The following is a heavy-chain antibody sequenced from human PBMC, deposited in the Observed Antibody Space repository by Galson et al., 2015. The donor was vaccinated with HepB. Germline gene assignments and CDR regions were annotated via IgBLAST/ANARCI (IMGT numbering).Heavy chain of an antibody. D-gene: IGHD2-15*01. V-gene: IGHV1-18*01. J-gene: IGHJ4*02. CDR3: VRDAGRYCSGASCYPGYDY. CDR1: GYTFTRYS. CDR2: ICLYNGNT. Sequence: SVKVSCKASGYTFTRYSINWVRQAPGQGLEWMGWICLYNGNTKYAQKFQGRVTMTTDTSTSTAYMDLRSLRSDDTAVYYSVRDAGRYCSGASCYPGYDYWGQGTLVTVSS.